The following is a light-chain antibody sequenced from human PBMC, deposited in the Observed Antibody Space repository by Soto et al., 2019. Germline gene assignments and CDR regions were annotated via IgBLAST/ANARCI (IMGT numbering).Light chain of an antibody. V-gene: IGKV1-6*01. CDR1: QAIGND. Sequence: AIQMTQSPSSLSASVGDRVTITCRASQAIGNDLTWYQQKPRKAPNLLIFAASSLQSGVPSRFSGSGSGTDFTLTISSLQPEDFATYYCLQDYNYPLTFGQGTKLEIK. CDR2: AAS. J-gene: IGKJ2*01. CDR3: LQDYNYPLT.